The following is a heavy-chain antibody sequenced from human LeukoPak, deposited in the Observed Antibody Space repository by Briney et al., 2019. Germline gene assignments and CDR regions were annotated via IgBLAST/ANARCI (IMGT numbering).Heavy chain of an antibody. CDR3: ARVGSIAARPGYYYYYMDV. V-gene: IGHV3-74*01. CDR2: INSDGSST. Sequence: GGSLRLSCAASGFTFSSYWMHWVRQATGKGLVWVSRINSDGSSTSYADSVKGRFTISRDNAKNTLYLQMNSLRAEDTAVYYCARVGSIAARPGYYYYYMDVWGKGTTVTVSS. J-gene: IGHJ6*03. CDR1: GFTFSSYW. D-gene: IGHD6-6*01.